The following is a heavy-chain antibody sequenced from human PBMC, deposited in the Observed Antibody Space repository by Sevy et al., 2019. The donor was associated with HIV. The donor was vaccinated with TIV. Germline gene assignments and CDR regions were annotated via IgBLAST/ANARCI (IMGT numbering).Heavy chain of an antibody. CDR1: GFTLNAYW. Sequence: GGSLRLSCAASGFTLNAYWMHWVLQAPGKVLEWLANINQDGSTQYYAASVKGRFTISRDNAKNLVYLQMNTMRPEDTGLYYCARAIAAAAGFWGQGTLVTVSS. V-gene: IGHV3-7*01. CDR2: INQDGSTQ. D-gene: IGHD6-13*01. CDR3: ARAIAAAAGF. J-gene: IGHJ4*02.